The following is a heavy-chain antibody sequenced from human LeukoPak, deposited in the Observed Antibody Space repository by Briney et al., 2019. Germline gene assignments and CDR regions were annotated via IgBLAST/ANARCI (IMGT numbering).Heavy chain of an antibody. CDR1: GFTFSSDS. CDR2: ISSSSSYI. D-gene: IGHD6-13*01. J-gene: IGHJ4*02. V-gene: IGHV3-21*01. Sequence: GGSLRLSCAASGFTFSSDSMNWVRQAPGEGLEWVSSISSSSSYIYYADSVKGRFTISRDNAKNSLYLQMNSLRAEDTAVYCCESSQQLALTFDLWGQGTLVNVSS. CDR3: ESSQQLALTFDL.